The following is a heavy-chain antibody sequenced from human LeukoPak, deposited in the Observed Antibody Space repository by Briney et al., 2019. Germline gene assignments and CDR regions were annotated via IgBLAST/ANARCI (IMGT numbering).Heavy chain of an antibody. D-gene: IGHD6-19*01. CDR1: GFSFSSYA. V-gene: IGHV3-64*01. J-gene: IGHJ4*02. CDR3: ARPGVSSGWYGDYFDY. CDR2: ISSNGGST. Sequence: PGGSLRLSCAASGFSFSSYAMHWVRQAPGKGLEYVSAISSNGGSTYYANSVKGRFTISRDNSKNTLYLQMGSLRAEDMAVYYCARPGVSSGWYGDYFDYWGQGTLVTVSS.